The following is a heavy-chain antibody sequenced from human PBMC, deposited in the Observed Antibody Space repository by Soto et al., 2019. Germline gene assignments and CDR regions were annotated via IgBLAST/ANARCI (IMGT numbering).Heavy chain of an antibody. D-gene: IGHD3-10*01. CDR3: ARDYYGSGGRDTYGMDV. CDR2: ISSNGGST. J-gene: IGHJ6*02. Sequence: EVQLVESGGGLVQPGGSLRLSCAASGFTFSSYAMHWVRQAPGKGLEYVSAISSNGGSTYYANSVKGRFTISRDNSKNTLYLQMVSLRAEEMAVYYCARDYYGSGGRDTYGMDVWGQGTTVTVSS. V-gene: IGHV3-64*01. CDR1: GFTFSSYA.